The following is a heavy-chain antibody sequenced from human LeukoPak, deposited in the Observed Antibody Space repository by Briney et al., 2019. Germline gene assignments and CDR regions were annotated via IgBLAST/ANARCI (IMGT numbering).Heavy chain of an antibody. J-gene: IGHJ4*02. Sequence: SVKVSCKASGGTFSSYAISWVRQAPGQGLEWMGRIIPILGIASYAQKFQGRVTITADKSTSTAYMELSSLRPEDTAVYYCARDYDLNGSGSYSPLGYWGQGTLVTVSS. CDR2: IIPILGIA. V-gene: IGHV1-69*04. D-gene: IGHD3-10*01. CDR3: ARDYDLNGSGSYSPLGY. CDR1: GGTFSSYA.